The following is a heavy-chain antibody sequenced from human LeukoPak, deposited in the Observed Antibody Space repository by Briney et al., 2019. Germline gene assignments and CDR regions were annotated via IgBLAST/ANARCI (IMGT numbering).Heavy chain of an antibody. CDR2: ISYDGSNK. V-gene: IGHV3-30-3*01. D-gene: IGHD3-22*01. Sequence: PGRSLRLPCAASGFTFSSYAMHWVRQAPGKGLEWVAVISYDGSNKYYADSVKGRFTISRDNSKNTLYLQMNSLRAEDTAVYYCASFHYDSSVYPDCWGQGTLVTVSS. CDR1: GFTFSSYA. CDR3: ASFHYDSSVYPDC. J-gene: IGHJ4*02.